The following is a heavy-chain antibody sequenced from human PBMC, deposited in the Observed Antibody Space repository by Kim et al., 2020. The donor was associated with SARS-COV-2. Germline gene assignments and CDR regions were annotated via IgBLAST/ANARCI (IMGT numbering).Heavy chain of an antibody. D-gene: IGHD6-13*01. V-gene: IGHV4-34*01. Sequence: SETLSLTCAVYGGSFSGYYWSWIRQPPGKGLEWIGEINHSGSTNYNPSLKSRVTISVDTSKNQFSLKLSSVTAADTAVYYCARGLLWGYSSSWYNYWGQGTLVTVSS. CDR2: INHSGST. J-gene: IGHJ4*02. CDR1: GGSFSGYY. CDR3: ARGLLWGYSSSWYNY.